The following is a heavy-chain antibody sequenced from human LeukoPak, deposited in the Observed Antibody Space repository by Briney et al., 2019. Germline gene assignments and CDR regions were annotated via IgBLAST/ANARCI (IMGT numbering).Heavy chain of an antibody. CDR2: INHSGST. CDR3: ARGRGYSNAVDY. CDR1: GGSFSGYY. J-gene: IGHJ4*02. Sequence: KSSETLSLTCAVYGGSFSGYYWSWIRQPPGKGLEWIGEINHSGSTNYNPSLKSRVTISVDTSKNQFSLKLSSVTAADTAVYYCARGRGYSNAVDYWGQGTLVTVSS. D-gene: IGHD5-18*01. V-gene: IGHV4-34*01.